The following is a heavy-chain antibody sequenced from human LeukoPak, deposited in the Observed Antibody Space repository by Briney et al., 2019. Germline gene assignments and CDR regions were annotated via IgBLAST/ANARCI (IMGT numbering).Heavy chain of an antibody. V-gene: IGHV3-21*06. CDR3: ARDVTTNNYNYYLDV. CDR2: ISGSSSYI. D-gene: IGHD4-11*01. CDR1: GFTFSKYS. Sequence: GGSLRLSCAGSGFTFSKYSMTWVRQAPGKGLEWVSSISGSSSYIYYADVVKGRFTISRDDAKNSLYLEMNSLRAEDTAVYYCARDVTTNNYNYYLDVWGKGTTVTVSS. J-gene: IGHJ6*03.